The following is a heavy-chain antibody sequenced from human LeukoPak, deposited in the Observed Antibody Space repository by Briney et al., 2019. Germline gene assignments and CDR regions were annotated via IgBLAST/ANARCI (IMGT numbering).Heavy chain of an antibody. CDR2: NYYSGST. CDR3: ARDRSDQYAFDI. V-gene: IGHV4-59*01. CDR1: GGSISSYY. Sequence: SETLSLTCTVSGGSISSYYWSWIRQPPGKGLEWIGYNYYSGSTNYNPSLKSRVTISVDTSKNQFSLKLTSVTAADTAVYYCARDRSDQYAFDIWGQGTMVTVSS. D-gene: IGHD2-2*01. J-gene: IGHJ3*02.